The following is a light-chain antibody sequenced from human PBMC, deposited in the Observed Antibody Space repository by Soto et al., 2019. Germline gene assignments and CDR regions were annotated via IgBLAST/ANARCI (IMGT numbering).Light chain of an antibody. Sequence: ERVMTEAPATRSVSPGERATRSWRASQSVSSNLAWYQQKPGQAPRLLMYGASTRANGVPARFSGSGSGTEFILTISSLQSEDFAVYYCQQYDNWPPGWTFGQGTKVDIK. J-gene: IGKJ1*01. CDR3: QQYDNWPPGWT. CDR2: GAS. V-gene: IGKV3-15*01. CDR1: QSVSSN.